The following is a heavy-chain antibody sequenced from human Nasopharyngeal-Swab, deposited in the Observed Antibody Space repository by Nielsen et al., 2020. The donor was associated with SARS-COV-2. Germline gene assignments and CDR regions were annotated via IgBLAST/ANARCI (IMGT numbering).Heavy chain of an antibody. CDR1: GFTFSSYA. D-gene: IGHD3-10*01. CDR2: ISYDGSNK. J-gene: IGHJ6*02. CDR3: ARDPNYYGSGSHYGMDV. Sequence: GGSLRLSCAASGFTFSSYAMHWVRQAPGKGLEWVAVISYDGSNKYYADSVKGRFTISRDNSKNTLYLQMNSLRAEDTAVYCCARDPNYYGSGSHYGMDVWGQGTTVTVSS. V-gene: IGHV3-30*04.